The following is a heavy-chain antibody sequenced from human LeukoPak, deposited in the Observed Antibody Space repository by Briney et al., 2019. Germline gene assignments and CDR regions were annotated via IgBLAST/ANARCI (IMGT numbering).Heavy chain of an antibody. J-gene: IGHJ6*03. CDR1: GFTFSSYA. CDR3: AKDYYGSGNYFYYYYYMDV. V-gene: IGHV3-23*01. Sequence: PGGSLRLSCAASGFTFSSYAMSWVRQAPGKGLEWVSAISGSGGTTYYADSVKGRFTISRDNSKNTLYLQMNSLRAEDSAVYYCAKDYYGSGNYFYYYYYMDVWGKGTTVTVSS. CDR2: ISGSGGTT. D-gene: IGHD3-10*01.